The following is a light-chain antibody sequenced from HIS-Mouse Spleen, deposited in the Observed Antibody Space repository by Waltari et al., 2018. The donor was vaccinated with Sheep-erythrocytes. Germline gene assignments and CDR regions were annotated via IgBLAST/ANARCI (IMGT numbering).Light chain of an antibody. J-gene: IGLJ3*02. V-gene: IGLV2-8*01. CDR2: EVS. CDR3: SSYAGSNNWV. CDR1: SSDAGGYNY. Sequence: QSALTQPPSASGSPGQSVTIPCTGTSSDAGGYNYVSWYTQHPGKAPNLMIYEVSKRPSGVPDRFSGSKSGNTASLTVSGLQAEDEADYYCSSYAGSNNWVFGGGTKLTVL.